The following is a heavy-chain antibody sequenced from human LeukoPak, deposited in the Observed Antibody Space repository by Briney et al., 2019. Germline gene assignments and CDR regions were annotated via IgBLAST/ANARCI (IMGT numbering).Heavy chain of an antibody. D-gene: IGHD2-2*01. CDR1: GYSISSGYY. V-gene: IGHV4-38-2*02. CDR2: IDHSGST. CDR3: ARVPHCTSTSCYVGGYHMDV. Sequence: SETLSLTCTVSGYSISSGYYWGWIRQPPGKGLEWIGSIDHSGSTNDNPSLRSRVTVSVDTSENQFSLKLSSVTAADTAVYYCARVPHCTSTSCYVGGYHMDVWGKGTTVTVSS. J-gene: IGHJ6*03.